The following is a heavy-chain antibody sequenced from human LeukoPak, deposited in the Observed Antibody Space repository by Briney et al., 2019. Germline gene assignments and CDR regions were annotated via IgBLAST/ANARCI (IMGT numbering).Heavy chain of an antibody. V-gene: IGHV4-4*07. CDR2: FHTRGST. Sequence: SETLSLTCSVSDGSISSYYWSWVRQPAGKGLEWDGRFHTRGSTNNNPSLKSRVTMSVDTSKNQFSLKLTSVTAADTAVYYCVRGSREMATIFYYWGQGTLVTVSS. D-gene: IGHD5-24*01. CDR3: VRGSREMATIFYY. J-gene: IGHJ4*02. CDR1: DGSISSYY.